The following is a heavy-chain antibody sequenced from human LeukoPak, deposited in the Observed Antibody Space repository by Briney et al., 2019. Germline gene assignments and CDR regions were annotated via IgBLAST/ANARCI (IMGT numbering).Heavy chain of an antibody. CDR3: ARGRRGYSYGYPLDY. V-gene: IGHV3-21*01. CDR1: GFTFSSYS. J-gene: IGHJ4*02. Sequence: PGGSLRLSCAASGFTFSSYSMNWVRQAPGKGLEWVSSISSSSSYIYYADSVKGRFTISRDNAKNSLYLQMNSLRAEDTAVYYCARGRRGYSYGYPLDYWGQGTLVTVSS. D-gene: IGHD5-18*01. CDR2: ISSSSSYI.